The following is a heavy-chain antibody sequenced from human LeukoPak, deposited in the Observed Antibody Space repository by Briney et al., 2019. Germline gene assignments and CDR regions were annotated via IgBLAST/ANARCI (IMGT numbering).Heavy chain of an antibody. CDR1: GGSISSYY. V-gene: IGHV4-59*01. CDR3: ARGNITMIVVGPMDV. J-gene: IGHJ6*03. Sequence: SETLSLTCTVSGGSISSYYWSWIRQPPGKGLEWIGYIYYSGSTNYNPSLKSRVTISVDTSKNQFSLKLSSVTAADTAVYYCARGNITMIVVGPMDVWGKGATVTVSS. D-gene: IGHD3-22*01. CDR2: IYYSGST.